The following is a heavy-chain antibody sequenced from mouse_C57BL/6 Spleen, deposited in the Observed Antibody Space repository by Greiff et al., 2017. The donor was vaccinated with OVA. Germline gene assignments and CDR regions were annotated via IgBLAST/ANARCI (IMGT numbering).Heavy chain of an antibody. D-gene: IGHD1-1*01. Sequence: EVQLQQSGPELVKPGASVKISCKASGYSFTDYNMNWVKQSNGKSLEWIGVINPYYGTNSYNQKFKGKDTLTVDQSSSTDDMQLNSLTSEDSAVYCCASITTVVASDYWGQGTTLTVSS. CDR2: INPYYGTN. CDR1: GYSFTDYN. V-gene: IGHV1-39*01. CDR3: ASITTVVASDY. J-gene: IGHJ2*01.